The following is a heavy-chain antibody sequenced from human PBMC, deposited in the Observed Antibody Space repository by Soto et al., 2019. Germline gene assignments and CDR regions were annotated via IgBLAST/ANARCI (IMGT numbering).Heavy chain of an antibody. CDR1: GFTFSSYA. V-gene: IGHV3-23*01. CDR3: AKDSGLWFGLSRPKEADY. CDR2: ISGSGGST. D-gene: IGHD5-18*01. Sequence: GGSLRLSCAASGFTFSSYAMSWVRQAPGKGLEWVSAISGSGGSTYYADSVKGRFTISRDNSKNTLYLQMNSLRAEDTAVYYCAKDSGLWFGLSRPKEADYWGQGTLVTVSS. J-gene: IGHJ4*02.